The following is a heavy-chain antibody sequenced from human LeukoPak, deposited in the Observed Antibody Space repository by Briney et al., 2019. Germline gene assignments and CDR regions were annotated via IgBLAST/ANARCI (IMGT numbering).Heavy chain of an antibody. CDR2: ISGSGGST. V-gene: IGHV3-23*01. CDR1: GFTFSSYA. D-gene: IGHD4-11*01. CDR3: AKDRTVTTAVGDY. J-gene: IGHJ4*02. Sequence: GGSLRLSCAASGFTFSSYAMSWVRQAPGKGLEWVSAISGSGGSTYYADSVKGRFTISIDNSKNTLYLQMNSLRAEDTDVYYCAKDRTVTTAVGDYWGQGTLVTVSS.